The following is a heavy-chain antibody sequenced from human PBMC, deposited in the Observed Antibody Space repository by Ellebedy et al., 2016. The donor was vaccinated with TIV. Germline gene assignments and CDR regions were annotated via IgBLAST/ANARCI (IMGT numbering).Heavy chain of an antibody. CDR3: ARAATGEKYSQFGLDV. V-gene: IGHV5-51*01. J-gene: IGHJ6*02. CDR2: IYPGDSDT. CDR1: GYNFPHYW. Sequence: GESLKISCEGSGYNFPHYWIAWVRQMPGKGLEWMGSIYPGDSDTRYSQSFQGQASISVDESTGTAYLQWSSLQAADTATYYCARAATGEKYSQFGLDVWGQGTTVTVSS. D-gene: IGHD6-25*01.